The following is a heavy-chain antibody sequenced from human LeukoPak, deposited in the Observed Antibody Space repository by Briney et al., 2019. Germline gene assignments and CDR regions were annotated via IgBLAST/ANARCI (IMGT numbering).Heavy chain of an antibody. Sequence: ESSETLSLTCTISGGSVSDYYWSWIRQSPGKGLEWIGYIYHTGSTSYSPSLKSRVTISADTSQNQFSLKLSSVTAADTAVYYCARVRYSDSSVLTRKRSYYFDYWGQGTLVTVSS. CDR3: ARVRYSDSSVLTRKRSYYFDY. V-gene: IGHV4-59*02. J-gene: IGHJ4*02. CDR1: GGSVSDYY. D-gene: IGHD3-22*01. CDR2: IYHTGST.